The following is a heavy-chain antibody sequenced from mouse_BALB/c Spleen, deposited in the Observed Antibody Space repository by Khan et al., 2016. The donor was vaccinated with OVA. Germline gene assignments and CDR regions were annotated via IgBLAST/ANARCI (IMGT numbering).Heavy chain of an antibody. CDR3: ASEGAYYRADGWFAY. CDR1: GYTFTTYT. J-gene: IGHJ3*01. CDR2: INPSSGYA. Sequence: QIQLVQSGAELARPGASVKMSCKASGYTFTTYTMHWIKQRPGQGLEWIGYINPSSGYANYNQKFKDKATLTADKSSSTAYMQLSSLTSEDSAVYYCASEGAYYRADGWFAYWGQGTLVTVSA. D-gene: IGHD2-14*01. V-gene: IGHV1-4*01.